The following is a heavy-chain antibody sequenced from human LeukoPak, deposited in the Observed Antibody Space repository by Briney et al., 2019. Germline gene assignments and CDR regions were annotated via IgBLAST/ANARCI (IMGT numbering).Heavy chain of an antibody. CDR3: ARDRLMATRYYYYGMDV. CDR1: GFTVSSNY. D-gene: IGHD5-24*01. Sequence: GGSLRLSCAASGFTVSSNYMSWVRQAPGKGLEWDSVIYSGGSTYYADSVKGRFTISRDNSKNTLYLQMNSLRAEDTAVYYCARDRLMATRYYYYGMDVWGQGTTVTVSS. CDR2: IYSGGST. V-gene: IGHV3-66*01. J-gene: IGHJ6*02.